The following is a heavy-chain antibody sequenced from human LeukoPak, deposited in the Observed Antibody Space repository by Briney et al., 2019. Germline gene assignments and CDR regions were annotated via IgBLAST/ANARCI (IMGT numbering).Heavy chain of an antibody. J-gene: IGHJ3*02. Sequence: GGSLRLSCAASEFTYGMNWVRQAPGKGLECVSAISSSGSNTYYADSVKGRFTISRDNSKNTLYLQMNSLRAEDTAVYYCARDPTIAVAGLDAFDIWGQGTMVTVSS. CDR1: EFTYG. CDR3: ARDPTIAVAGLDAFDI. D-gene: IGHD6-19*01. CDR2: ISSSGSNT. V-gene: IGHV3-23*01.